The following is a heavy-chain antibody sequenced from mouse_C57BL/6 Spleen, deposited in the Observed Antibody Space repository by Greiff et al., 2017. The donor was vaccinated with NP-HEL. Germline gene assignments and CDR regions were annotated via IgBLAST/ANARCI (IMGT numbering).Heavy chain of an antibody. CDR2: IDPSDSYT. CDR3: ALYDGYHGGYFDV. V-gene: IGHV1-69*01. D-gene: IGHD2-3*01. Sequence: QVQLQQPGAELVMPGASVKLSCKASGYTFTSYWMHWVKQRPGQGLEWIGEIDPSDSYTNYNQKFKGKSTLTVDKSSSTAYMQLSSLTSEDSAVYYCALYDGYHGGYFDVWGTGTTVTVAS. CDR1: GYTFTSYW. J-gene: IGHJ1*03.